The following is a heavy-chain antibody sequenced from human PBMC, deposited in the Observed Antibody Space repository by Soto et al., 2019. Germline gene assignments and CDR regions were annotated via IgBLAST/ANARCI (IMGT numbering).Heavy chain of an antibody. CDR1: GYTFRTYG. CDR2: ITGDNLDA. D-gene: IGHD3-22*01. J-gene: IGHJ4*02. V-gene: IGHV1-18*01. CDR3: ARVRQYDSKRYYYVAV. Sequence: QLQLVQSGPEVKKPGASVKVSCKASGYTFRTYGITWLRQAPGQGLEWMGWITGDNLDADYTERLQGRVTMTTEISTTTAYMELSSLRSDDTAVYYCARVRQYDSKRYYYVAVWGQGTLVTVSS.